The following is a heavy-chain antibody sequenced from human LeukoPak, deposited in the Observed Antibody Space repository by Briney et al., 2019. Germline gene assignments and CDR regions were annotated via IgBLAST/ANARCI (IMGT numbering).Heavy chain of an antibody. D-gene: IGHD3-22*01. Sequence: KPGGSLRLSCAASGFSFSSYSMSWVRQAPGKGLEWVSFISSSSSYIYYADSVKGRFTISRDNAKNSLYLQMNSLRAEDTAVYYCASSRYYYDSSAYYPDYWGQGTLVTVSS. V-gene: IGHV3-21*01. CDR2: ISSSSSYI. CDR1: GFSFSSYS. CDR3: ASSRYYYDSSAYYPDY. J-gene: IGHJ4*02.